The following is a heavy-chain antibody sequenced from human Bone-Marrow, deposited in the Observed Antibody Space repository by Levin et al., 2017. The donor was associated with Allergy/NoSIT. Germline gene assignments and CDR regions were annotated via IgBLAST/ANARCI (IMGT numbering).Heavy chain of an antibody. CDR2: IKQDGSQK. D-gene: IGHD3-3*01. J-gene: IGHJ2*01. CDR3: ARDGPSETDYDFWSGYYEGGWYFDL. Sequence: GGSLRLSCVASGFTFGSDWMSWVRQAPGKGLEWVANIKQDGSQKNYVDSVKGRLTISRDNAKNSLYLQMNSLRAEDTAVYYCARDGPSETDYDFWSGYYEGGWYFDLWGRGTLVTVSS. CDR1: GFTFGSDW. V-gene: IGHV3-7*01.